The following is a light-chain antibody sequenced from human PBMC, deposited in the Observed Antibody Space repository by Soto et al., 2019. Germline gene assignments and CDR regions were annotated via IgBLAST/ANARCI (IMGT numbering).Light chain of an antibody. J-gene: IGLJ2*01. CDR2: EVT. V-gene: IGLV2-8*01. Sequence: QSVLTQPPPASGSPGQSVTISCTGTSSDVGKYNYVSWYQQHPGKAPKLMIYEVTKRPSGVPDRFSGSKSGNTASLTVSGLQTEDEADYYCSSYGGFNNVLFGGGTKLTVL. CDR3: SSYGGFNNVL. CDR1: SSDVGKYNY.